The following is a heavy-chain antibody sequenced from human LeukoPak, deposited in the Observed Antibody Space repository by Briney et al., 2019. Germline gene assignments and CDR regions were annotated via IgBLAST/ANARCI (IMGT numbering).Heavy chain of an antibody. CDR3: ARIYYSSSYDYWYFDL. D-gene: IGHD6-13*01. V-gene: IGHV4-59*01. CDR2: MYYSGST. J-gene: IGHJ2*01. CDR1: GGSFSGYY. Sequence: SETLSLTCAVYGGSFSGYYWSWIRQPPGKGLEWIGYMYYSGSTSYNPSLKSRVTISVDTSKNQFSLKLTSVTAADTAMYYCARIYYSSSYDYWYFDLWGRGTLVTVSS.